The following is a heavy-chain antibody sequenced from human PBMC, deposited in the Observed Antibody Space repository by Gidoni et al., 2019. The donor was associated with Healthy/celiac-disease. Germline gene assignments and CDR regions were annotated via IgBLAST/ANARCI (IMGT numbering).Heavy chain of an antibody. Sequence: EVQLVQSGAAVKKPGESLKISCKGSGYSFTSYWIGWVRQMPGKGLEWMGIIYPGDSDTRYSPSFQGQVTISADKSISTAYLQWSSLKASDTAMYYCARTPPDYYDSSGYGDYWGQGTLVTVSS. D-gene: IGHD3-22*01. CDR1: GYSFTSYW. J-gene: IGHJ4*02. V-gene: IGHV5-51*01. CDR3: ARTPPDYYDSSGYGDY. CDR2: IYPGDSDT.